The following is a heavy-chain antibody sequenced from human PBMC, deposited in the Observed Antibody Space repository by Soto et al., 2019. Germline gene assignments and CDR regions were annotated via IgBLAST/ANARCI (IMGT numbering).Heavy chain of an antibody. J-gene: IGHJ3*02. Sequence: SETLSLTCAFSCYSIISGYYWGWIRQPPGKGLEWIGSIYHSGSTYYNPSLKSRVTISVDTSKNQFSLKLSSVTAADTAVYYCARVSSTACYYDSSGCQSDAFDIWGQGTMVTVSS. D-gene: IGHD3-22*01. CDR3: ARVSSTACYYDSSGCQSDAFDI. V-gene: IGHV4-38-2*01. CDR2: IYHSGST. CDR1: CYSIISGYY.